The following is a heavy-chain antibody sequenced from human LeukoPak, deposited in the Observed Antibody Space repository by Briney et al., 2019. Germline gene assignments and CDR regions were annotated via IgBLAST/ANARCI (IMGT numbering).Heavy chain of an antibody. D-gene: IGHD6-6*01. V-gene: IGHV4-39*02. CDR3: TREYSSSSDY. J-gene: IGHJ4*02. Sequence: SGTLSLTCTVSGGSISSSRHHWSSVRQTPGKGLEWIGSIYYSGNTYYNPSLKSRVTISVDTSKNQFSLKLTSVTAADTAVYYCTREYSSSSDYWGQGTLVTVSS. CDR1: GGSISSSRHH. CDR2: IYYSGNT.